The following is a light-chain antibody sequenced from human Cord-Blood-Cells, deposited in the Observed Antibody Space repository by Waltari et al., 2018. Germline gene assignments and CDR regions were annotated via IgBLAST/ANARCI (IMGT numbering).Light chain of an antibody. J-gene: IGLJ2*01. Sequence: SYVLTQPPSVSVAPGKTARITCGGNNIGSKRVHWYQQKPGQAPVLVIYYDSDRHSGIPERFSGSNSGNTATLTISRVEAGDEADYYCQVWDSSSDHVVFGGGTKLTVL. CDR1: NIGSKR. V-gene: IGLV3-21*04. CDR3: QVWDSSSDHVV. CDR2: YDS.